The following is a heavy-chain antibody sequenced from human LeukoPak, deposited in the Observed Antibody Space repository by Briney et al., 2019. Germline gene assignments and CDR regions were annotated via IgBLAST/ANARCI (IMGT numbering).Heavy chain of an antibody. CDR1: GGSFSGYY. V-gene: IGHV4-34*01. Sequence: SETLSLTCAVYGGSFSGYYWSWIRQPPGKGLEWIGEINHSGSPNYNPSLKSRVTISVDTSKNQFSLKLSPVTAADTAVYYCARDLSDYYGSGSYRPIDAFDIWGQGTMVTVSS. J-gene: IGHJ3*02. CDR2: INHSGSP. CDR3: ARDLSDYYGSGSYRPIDAFDI. D-gene: IGHD3-10*01.